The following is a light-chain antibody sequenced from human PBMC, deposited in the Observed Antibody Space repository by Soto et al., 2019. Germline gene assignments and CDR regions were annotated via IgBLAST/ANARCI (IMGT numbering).Light chain of an antibody. V-gene: IGKV1-33*01. J-gene: IGKJ3*01. CDR1: HDIRNH. CDR3: QQYDDFPL. CDR2: DAS. Sequence: DIQMTQSPSSLSASVGDRVTITCQASHDIRNHLNWYQQKPGKAPKLLIYDASNLEIGVPSRFSRSGSGTDFSFTISRLQPEDIATYYCQQYDDFPLFGPGTKVEIK.